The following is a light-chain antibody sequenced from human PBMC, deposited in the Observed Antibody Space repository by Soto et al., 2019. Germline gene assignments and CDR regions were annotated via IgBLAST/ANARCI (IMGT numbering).Light chain of an antibody. J-gene: IGKJ2*01. Sequence: DIPMTQSPSTLPASVGDRVTITCRASQSISSWLAWYQQKPGKAPKVLIYDASSLESGVPSRFSGSGSGTEFTLTISSLQPDDFATYYCQQYNSYSSFTFGQGTKLEIK. CDR2: DAS. V-gene: IGKV1-5*01. CDR1: QSISSW. CDR3: QQYNSYSSFT.